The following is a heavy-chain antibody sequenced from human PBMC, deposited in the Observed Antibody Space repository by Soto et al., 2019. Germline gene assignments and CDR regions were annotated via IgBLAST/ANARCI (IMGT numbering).Heavy chain of an antibody. J-gene: IGHJ6*04. CDR1: GGSFSGYY. CDR3: ARGVKAYYGSGSYSDV. D-gene: IGHD3-10*01. V-gene: IGHV4-34*01. CDR2: INHSGST. Sequence: SETLSLTCAVYGGSFSGYYWSWIRQPPGKGLEWIGEINHSGSTNYNPSLKSRVTISVDTSKNQFSLKLSSVTAADTAVYYCARGVKAYYGSGSYSDVWGKGTTVTVSS.